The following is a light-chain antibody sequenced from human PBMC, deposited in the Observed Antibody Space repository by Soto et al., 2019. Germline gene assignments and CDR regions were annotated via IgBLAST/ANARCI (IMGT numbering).Light chain of an antibody. J-gene: IGKJ4*01. V-gene: IGKV3D-20*02. Sequence: EIVLTQSPGTLSLSPGERATLSCRASQSVSSSYLAWYQQKPGQAPRLLIYQTSIRAAGIPARFSGSGSGTDFTLTISSLEPEDFAVYYCQQRSNWPLTFGGGTKVDI. CDR3: QQRSNWPLT. CDR2: QTS. CDR1: QSVSSSY.